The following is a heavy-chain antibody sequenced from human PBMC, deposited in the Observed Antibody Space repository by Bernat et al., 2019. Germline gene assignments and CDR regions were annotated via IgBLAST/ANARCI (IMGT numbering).Heavy chain of an antibody. V-gene: IGHV3-7*01. D-gene: IGHD3-3*01. CDR1: GFTFSRNW. Sequence: EVQLVESGGGLVQPGGSLRLSCAASGFTFSRNWMSWVRQAPGKGLEWVANIKQDGREKYYVDSVKGRFTIFRDNAKNTLYLQMNSLRAEDTAVYYCARSHYDFNAYFDYWGQGTLVTVSS. CDR2: IKQDGREK. CDR3: ARSHYDFNAYFDY. J-gene: IGHJ4*02.